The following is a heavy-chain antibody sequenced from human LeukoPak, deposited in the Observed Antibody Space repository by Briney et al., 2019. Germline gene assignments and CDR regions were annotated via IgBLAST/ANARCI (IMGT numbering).Heavy chain of an antibody. Sequence: GSSVKVSCKASGGTFSIYAISWVRQAPGQGLEWMGGIIPIFGTANYAQKFQGRVTITADESTSTAYMELSSLRSEDTAVYYCARALNYYYDSSGYDAYYYYMHVWGQGTTVTISS. V-gene: IGHV1-69*01. CDR1: GGTFSIYA. CDR3: ARALNYYYDSSGYDAYYYYMHV. J-gene: IGHJ6*03. D-gene: IGHD3-22*01. CDR2: IIPIFGTA.